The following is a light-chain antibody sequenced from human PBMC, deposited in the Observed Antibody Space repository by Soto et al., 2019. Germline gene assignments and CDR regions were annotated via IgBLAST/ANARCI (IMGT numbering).Light chain of an antibody. V-gene: IGLV1-40*01. CDR3: QSYDSSLSGSGV. Sequence: QPVLTQPPSVSGAPGQRVTISCTGSNSNLGAGYDVHWCQQLPGAAPKLLIYGNSNRPSGVPDRFSGSKSGTSASLAITGLQAEDEADYYCQSYDSSLSGSGVFGGGTKLTVL. CDR2: GNS. J-gene: IGLJ2*01. CDR1: NSNLGAGYD.